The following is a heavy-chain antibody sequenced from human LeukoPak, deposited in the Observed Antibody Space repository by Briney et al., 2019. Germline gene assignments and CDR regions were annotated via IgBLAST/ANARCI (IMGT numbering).Heavy chain of an antibody. CDR2: IKQDGSEK. CDR3: ARDRHYYGSGSYYSPYYYYYYYMDV. Sequence: PGGSLRLSCAASGFTFSSYWMSWVRQAPGKGLEWVANIKQDGSEKYYVDSVKGRFTIPRDNAKNSLYLQMNSLRAEDTAVYYCARDRHYYGSGSYYSPYYYYYYYMDVWGKGTTVTISS. CDR1: GFTFSSYW. J-gene: IGHJ6*03. D-gene: IGHD3-10*01. V-gene: IGHV3-7*01.